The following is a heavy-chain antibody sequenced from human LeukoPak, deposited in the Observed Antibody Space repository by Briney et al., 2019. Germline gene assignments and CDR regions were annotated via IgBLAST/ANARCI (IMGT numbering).Heavy chain of an antibody. V-gene: IGHV1-2*02. CDR1: GYTFTDYY. D-gene: IGHD4-17*01. CDR3: ARPSDYGDYIDY. CDR2: INPNSGAP. Sequence: SVKVSCKGSGYTFTDYYMHWVRQAPGQGLEWMAKINPNSGAPAYAERFQGRVTLTRDTSISTMYMELRTLTSDDTAVYYCARPSDYGDYIDYWGQGTPVTVSS. J-gene: IGHJ4*02.